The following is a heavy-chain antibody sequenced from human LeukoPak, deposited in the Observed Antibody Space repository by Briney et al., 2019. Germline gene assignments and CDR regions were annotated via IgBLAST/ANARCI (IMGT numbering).Heavy chain of an antibody. J-gene: IGHJ5*02. CDR1: GYSFTSYW. D-gene: IGHD3-22*01. V-gene: IGHV5-51*01. CDR3: ARWNDADYYDSSGYNWFDP. Sequence: GESLQISCQGSGYSFTSYWIGWVRQMPGKGLEWMGIIYPGDSDTRYSPSFQGQVTISADKSISTAYLQWSSLKASDTAMYYCARWNDADYYDSSGYNWFDPWGQGTLVTVSS. CDR2: IYPGDSDT.